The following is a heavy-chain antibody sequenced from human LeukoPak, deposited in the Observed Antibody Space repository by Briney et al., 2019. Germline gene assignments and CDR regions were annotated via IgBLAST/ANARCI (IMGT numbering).Heavy chain of an antibody. V-gene: IGHV1-2*02. Sequence: GASVKVSCKASGYTFTGYYMHWVRQAPGQGLEWMGWINPNSGGTNYAQKFQGRVTMTRDTSISTAYMELSRLRSDDTAVYYCARDFGIVATISPFDYWGQGILVTVSS. J-gene: IGHJ4*02. CDR2: INPNSGGT. CDR3: ARDFGIVATISPFDY. D-gene: IGHD5-12*01. CDR1: GYTFTGYY.